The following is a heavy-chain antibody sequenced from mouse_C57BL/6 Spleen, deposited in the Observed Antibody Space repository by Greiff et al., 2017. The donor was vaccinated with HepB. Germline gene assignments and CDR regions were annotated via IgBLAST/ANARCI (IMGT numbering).Heavy chain of an antibody. CDR2: IDPSDSYT. J-gene: IGHJ1*03. D-gene: IGHD1-2*01. CDR3: ARDWTTALEGYFDV. CDR1: GYTFTSYW. Sequence: VQLQQSGAELVMPGASVKLSCKASGYTFTSYWMHWVKQRPGQGLEWIGEIDPSDSYTNYNQKFKGKSTLTVDKSSSTAYMQLSSLTSEDSAVYYCARDWTTALEGYFDVWGTGTTVTVSS. V-gene: IGHV1-69*01.